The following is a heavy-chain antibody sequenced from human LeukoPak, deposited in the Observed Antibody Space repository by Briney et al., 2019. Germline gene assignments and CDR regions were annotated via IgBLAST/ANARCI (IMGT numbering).Heavy chain of an antibody. D-gene: IGHD2-2*02. J-gene: IGHJ4*02. CDR1: GGTFSSYA. Sequence: ASVKVSCKASGGTFSSYAIGWVRQAPGQGLEWMGGIIPIFGTANYAQKFQGRVTITADESTSTAYMELSSLRSEDTAVYYCARGYCSSTSCYSRQAYYFDYWGQGTLVTVSS. CDR3: ARGYCSSTSCYSRQAYYFDY. CDR2: IIPIFGTA. V-gene: IGHV1-69*13.